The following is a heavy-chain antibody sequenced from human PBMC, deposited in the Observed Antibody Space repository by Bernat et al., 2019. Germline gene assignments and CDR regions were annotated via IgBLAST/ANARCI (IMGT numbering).Heavy chain of an antibody. V-gene: IGHV1-69*02. CDR1: GGTFSSYT. CDR2: IIPILGIA. J-gene: IGHJ4*02. D-gene: IGHD3-22*01. CDR3: ARSVRDDSSGLFGY. Sequence: QVQLVQSGAEVKKPGSSVKVSCKASGGTFSSYTISWVRQAPGQGLEWMGRIIPILGIANYAQKFQGRVTITAVKSTSTAYMELSSLRSEDTAVYYCARSVRDDSSGLFGYWGQGTLVTVSS.